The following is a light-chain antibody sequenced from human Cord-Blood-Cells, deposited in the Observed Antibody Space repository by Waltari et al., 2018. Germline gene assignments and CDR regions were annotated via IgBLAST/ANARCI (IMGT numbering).Light chain of an antibody. Sequence: QSVLPQPPSASGTPGPRVTISCSGSSSNIGSNYVYWYQQLPGTAPKLLIDRNNQRPSGIPDRFSCCKSGTSASLAIRGSRYEDGADYYCAAWDDSLSGRVFGGGTKLTVL. CDR1: SSNIGSNY. CDR2: RNN. V-gene: IGLV1-47*01. CDR3: AAWDDSLSGRV. J-gene: IGLJ3*02.